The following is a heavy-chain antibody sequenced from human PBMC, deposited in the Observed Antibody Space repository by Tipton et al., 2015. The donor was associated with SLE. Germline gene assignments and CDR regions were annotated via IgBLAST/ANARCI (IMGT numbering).Heavy chain of an antibody. D-gene: IGHD4-23*01. V-gene: IGHV3-64D*06. J-gene: IGHJ4*02. CDR3: AKDADYGGNLDY. CDR2: ISSNGGST. CDR1: GFTLSSYA. Sequence: SLRLSCSASGFTLSSYAMHWVRQAPGKGLEYVSAISSNGGSTYYADSVKGRFTISRDNSKNTLYLQMSSLRAEDTAVYYCAKDADYGGNLDYWGQGTLVTVSS.